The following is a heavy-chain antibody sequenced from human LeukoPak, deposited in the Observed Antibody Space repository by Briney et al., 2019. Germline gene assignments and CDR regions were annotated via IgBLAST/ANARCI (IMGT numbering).Heavy chain of an antibody. D-gene: IGHD3-3*01. CDR2: ISGSGGST. V-gene: IGHV3-23*01. CDR3: AKGPDFWSGYSLGHPRDP. J-gene: IGHJ5*02. CDR1: GFTFSSYA. Sequence: PGGSLRLSCAASGFTFSSYAMSWVRQAPGKGLEWVSAISGSGGSTYYADSVKGRFTISRDNSKNTLYLQMNSLRAEDTAVYYCAKGPDFWSGYSLGHPRDPWGQGTLVTVSS.